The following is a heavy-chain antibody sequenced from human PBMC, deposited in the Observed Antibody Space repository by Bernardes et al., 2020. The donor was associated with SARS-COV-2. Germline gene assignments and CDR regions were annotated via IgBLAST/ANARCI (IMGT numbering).Heavy chain of an antibody. CDR2: IYSGGTS. Sequence: GGSLRLSCVASGFTVTTNYMNWVRQAPGKGLEWVSVIYSGGTSYYADSVKGRFTISRDNSKNTLYLQMNSLRAEDTAVYYCARGDTIFGVVADDYYYYGMDVWGQGTTVTVSS. J-gene: IGHJ6*02. CDR1: GFTVTTNY. V-gene: IGHV3-66*02. D-gene: IGHD3-3*01. CDR3: ARGDTIFGVVADDYYYYGMDV.